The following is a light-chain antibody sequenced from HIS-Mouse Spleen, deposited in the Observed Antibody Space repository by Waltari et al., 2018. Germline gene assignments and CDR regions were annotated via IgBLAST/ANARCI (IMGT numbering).Light chain of an antibody. CDR2: EDS. CDR1: ALPTTD. J-gene: IGLJ2*01. CDR3: YSTDSSGNHRV. V-gene: IGLV3-10*01. Sequence: SYELTQPPSVSVSPGQTARITCSGEALPTTDAYGYQQKSGQAPVLVIYEDSKRPSGIPERFSGSSSGTRATLTISGAQVEDEADYYCYSTDSSGNHRVFGGGTKLTVL.